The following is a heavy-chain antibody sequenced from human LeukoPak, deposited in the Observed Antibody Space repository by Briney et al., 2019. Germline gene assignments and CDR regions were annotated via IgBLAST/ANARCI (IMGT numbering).Heavy chain of an antibody. CDR1: GFTFDDYA. Sequence: PSGGSLRLSWAASGFTFDDYAMHWVRQAPGKGLEWVSGITWDSGSLGQADSVKGRFTIFRDNAKNSLYLQMNSLRAEDTALYFCAKARYNSGWYYFDYRGQGTLVTVSS. D-gene: IGHD6-19*01. J-gene: IGHJ4*02. CDR3: AKARYNSGWYYFDY. V-gene: IGHV3-9*01. CDR2: ITWDSGSL.